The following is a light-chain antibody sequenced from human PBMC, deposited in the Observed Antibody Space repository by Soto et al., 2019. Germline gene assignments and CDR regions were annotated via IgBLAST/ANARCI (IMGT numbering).Light chain of an antibody. CDR2: GAS. Sequence: EIVLTQSPGTLSLSPGERATLSCMASQRVSSGYLAWYQQKPGQAPRLLIYGASRRATGIPDRFSGSGSGTDFTLTISRLEPEDFAVYYCQQYDSSPITFGQGTRLEIK. J-gene: IGKJ5*01. V-gene: IGKV3-20*01. CDR3: QQYDSSPIT. CDR1: QRVSSGY.